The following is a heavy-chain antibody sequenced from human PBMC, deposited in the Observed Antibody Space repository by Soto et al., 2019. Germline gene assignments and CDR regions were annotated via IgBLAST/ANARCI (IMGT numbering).Heavy chain of an antibody. J-gene: IGHJ1*01. Sequence: QVQMVESGGGVVQPGRSLRLSCAASGFTFSSYGMHWVRKAPGKGLEWVAVISCDGSNKYYADSGKGRFTISRDNSKNTLYLQMNSLRAEDRAVYYCAKSLGGYSDGLWYFQHWGQCTLVTFSS. CDR3: AKSLGGYSDGLWYFQH. CDR1: GFTFSSYG. CDR2: ISCDGSNK. V-gene: IGHV3-30*18. D-gene: IGHD5-18*01.